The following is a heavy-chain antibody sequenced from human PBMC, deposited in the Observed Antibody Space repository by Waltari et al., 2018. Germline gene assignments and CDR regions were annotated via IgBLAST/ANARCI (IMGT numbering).Heavy chain of an antibody. Sequence: EVQLVESGGGLVQPGRSLRLSCAASGFTFDDYAMHWVRQAPGKCLEWVSGISWNSCSIGYADSVKGRFTISRDNAKNSLYLQMNSLRAEDMALYYCAKGGTYDFWSGRFDPWGQGTLVTVSS. CDR2: ISWNSCSI. V-gene: IGHV3-9*03. CDR3: AKGGTYDFWSGRFDP. D-gene: IGHD3-3*01. J-gene: IGHJ5*02. CDR1: GFTFDDYA.